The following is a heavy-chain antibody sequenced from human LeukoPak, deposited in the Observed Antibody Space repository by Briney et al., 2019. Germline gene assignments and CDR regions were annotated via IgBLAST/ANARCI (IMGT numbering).Heavy chain of an antibody. Sequence: PSETLSLTCSISGGSLSYYYWTWIRQPPERGLEWIGNIYYNGDTDYNPSLKSRVTISVDTSKNQFSLNLKSMAAADTAVYYCARALSHFAYFDFWGQGSLVTVSS. J-gene: IGHJ4*02. CDR2: IYYNGDT. CDR3: ARALSHFAYFDF. V-gene: IGHV4-59*01. CDR1: GGSLSYYY.